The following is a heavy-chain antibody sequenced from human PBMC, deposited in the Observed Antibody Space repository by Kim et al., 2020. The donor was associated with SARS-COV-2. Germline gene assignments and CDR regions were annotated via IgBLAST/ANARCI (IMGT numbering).Heavy chain of an antibody. D-gene: IGHD2-15*01. CDR3: TKAYCSASNCLGED. CDR1: GITFSAYA. CDR2: ISYDGSDK. Sequence: GGSLRLSCATSGITFSAYAIHWVRQAPGKGLEWVAVISYDGSDKYYADSVRGRFTISRDNSKNTLYLQMNSLRAEDTAVYYCTKAYCSASNCLGEDGGQG. V-gene: IGHV3-30*18. J-gene: IGHJ1*01.